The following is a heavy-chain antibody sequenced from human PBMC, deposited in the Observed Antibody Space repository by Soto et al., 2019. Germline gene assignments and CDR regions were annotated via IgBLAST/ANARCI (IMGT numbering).Heavy chain of an antibody. D-gene: IGHD6-6*01. CDR3: SHKRIAARPHYYYYGMDV. CDR2: ISGSGGST. V-gene: IGHV3-23*01. J-gene: IGHJ6*02. CDR1: GFTFSSYA. Sequence: EVQLLESGGCLVQPGGSLRLSCAASGFTFSSYAMRWVRQATEKGLEWVSAISGSGGSTYYADSVKGRFTIYRDNSKHNLYLQMNSLRAEDTAVYYCSHKRIAARPHYYYYGMDVWGQGTTVTVSS.